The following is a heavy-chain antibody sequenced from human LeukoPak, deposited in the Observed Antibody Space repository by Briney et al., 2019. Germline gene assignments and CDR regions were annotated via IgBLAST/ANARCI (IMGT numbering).Heavy chain of an antibody. CDR3: ARLAPYWGNDY. D-gene: IGHD7-27*01. Sequence: SETLSLTCTVSGGSISSYYWSWIRQPPGKGLEWIGYIYYSGSTNYNPSLKSRVTISVDTSKNQFSLKLSSVTAADTAGYYCARLAPYWGNDYWGQGTLVTVSS. CDR1: GGSISSYY. CDR2: IYYSGST. V-gene: IGHV4-59*01. J-gene: IGHJ4*02.